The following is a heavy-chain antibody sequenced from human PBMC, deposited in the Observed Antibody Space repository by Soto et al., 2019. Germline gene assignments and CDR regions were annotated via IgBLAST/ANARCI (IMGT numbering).Heavy chain of an antibody. Sequence: SETLSLTCTVSGGSISSSSYYWGWIRQPPGKGLEWIGSIYYSGSTYYNPSLKSRVTISVDTSKNQFSLKLSSVTAADTAVYYCARQAAGTLGYWGQGTLVTVSS. CDR3: ARQAAGTLGY. CDR2: IYYSGST. J-gene: IGHJ4*02. V-gene: IGHV4-39*01. D-gene: IGHD6-13*01. CDR1: GGSISSSSYY.